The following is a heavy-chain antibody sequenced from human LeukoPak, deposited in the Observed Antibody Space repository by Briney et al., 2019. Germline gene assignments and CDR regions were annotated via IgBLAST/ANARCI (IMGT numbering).Heavy chain of an antibody. V-gene: IGHV4-34*01. Sequence: SETLSLTCAVYGGSFSGYYWSWIRQPPGKGLEWIGEVNHSGSTNYNPSLKSRVTISVDTSKNQFSLKLSSVTAADTAVYYCARGASMVRGVRDFDYWGQGTLVTVSS. D-gene: IGHD3-10*01. J-gene: IGHJ4*02. CDR3: ARGASMVRGVRDFDY. CDR1: GGSFSGYY. CDR2: VNHSGST.